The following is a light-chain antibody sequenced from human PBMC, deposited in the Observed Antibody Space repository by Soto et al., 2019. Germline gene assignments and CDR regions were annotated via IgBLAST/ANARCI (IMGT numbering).Light chain of an antibody. CDR3: SSKTSSSSPFV. J-gene: IGLJ1*01. CDR2: EVS. Sequence: QSALPQPASVSGSPGQSITISCTGSTSDVGAYNYVSWYKHHPGQAPQLMIYEVSNRPSGVSNRFAGYKSGNTASLTISGLQADDEGDYYCSSKTSSSSPFVFGTGTKLTVL. CDR1: TSDVGAYNY. V-gene: IGLV2-14*01.